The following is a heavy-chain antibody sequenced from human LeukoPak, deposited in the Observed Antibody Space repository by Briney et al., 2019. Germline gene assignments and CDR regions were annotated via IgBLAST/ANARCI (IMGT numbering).Heavy chain of an antibody. J-gene: IGHJ4*02. D-gene: IGHD2-2*01. V-gene: IGHV1-18*01. CDR3: ARAGRYQHGELYYFDY. Sequence: WASVKVSCKASGYTFTSYGISWVRQAPGQGLEWMGWISAYNGNTNYAQKLQGRVTMTTDTSTSTAYMELRSLRSDDTAVYYCARAGRYQHGELYYFDYWGQGTLVTVSS. CDR2: ISAYNGNT. CDR1: GYTFTSYG.